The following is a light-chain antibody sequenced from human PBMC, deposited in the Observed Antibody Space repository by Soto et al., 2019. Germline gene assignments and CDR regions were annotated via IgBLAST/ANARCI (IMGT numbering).Light chain of an antibody. CDR3: SSYAGSINLI. CDR1: SSDVGAYTF. Sequence: QSALTQPPSASGSPGQSVTISCTGTSSDVGAYTFVSWYQQHPGKAPKLIIYEVNQRPSGVPDRFSGSKSGSTASLTVSGLQADDEAAYYCSSYAGSINLIFGGGTKVTVL. J-gene: IGLJ2*01. V-gene: IGLV2-8*01. CDR2: EVN.